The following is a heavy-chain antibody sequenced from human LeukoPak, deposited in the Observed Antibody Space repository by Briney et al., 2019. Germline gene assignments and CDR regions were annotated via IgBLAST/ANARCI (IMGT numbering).Heavy chain of an antibody. CDR3: ARDLSGRFDP. Sequence: PGGSLRLSCAASGFTFSSYAMHWVRQAPGKGLEWVAVISYDGSNKYYADSVKGRFTISRDNSKNTLYLRMNSLKTEDTAVYYCARDLSGRFDPWGQGTLVTVSS. CDR2: ISYDGSNK. V-gene: IGHV3-30-3*01. CDR1: GFTFSSYA. J-gene: IGHJ5*02.